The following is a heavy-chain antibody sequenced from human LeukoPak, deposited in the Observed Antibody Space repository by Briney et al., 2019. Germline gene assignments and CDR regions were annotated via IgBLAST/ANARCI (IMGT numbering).Heavy chain of an antibody. Sequence: GGSLRLSCAASGFTFSSYSMNWVRQAPGKGLEWVSSISSSSSYIYYADSVKGRFTISRDNAKNSLYLQMNSLRAEDTAVYYCARGGYYYDSSGYEELYYFDYWGQGTLVTVSS. CDR3: ARGGYYYDSSGYEELYYFDY. CDR1: GFTFSSYS. V-gene: IGHV3-21*01. J-gene: IGHJ4*02. CDR2: ISSSSSYI. D-gene: IGHD3-22*01.